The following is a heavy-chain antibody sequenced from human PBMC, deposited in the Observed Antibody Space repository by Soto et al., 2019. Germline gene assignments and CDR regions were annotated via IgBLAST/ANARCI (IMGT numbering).Heavy chain of an antibody. CDR3: AKVDAYSYRTDH. V-gene: IGHV3-23*01. CDR2: IGRTNNT. D-gene: IGHD3-16*02. CDR1: GFTFSNSA. Sequence: EVHLLESGGGLVQPGGSLRLSCAASGFTFSNSAMTWVRQALGKGPEWVSGIGRTNNTHYADSVKGRFAIPRHNSQNTLYLQMNSLTAEDTAVYLCAKVDAYSYRTDHWGQGTLVTVSS. J-gene: IGHJ4*02.